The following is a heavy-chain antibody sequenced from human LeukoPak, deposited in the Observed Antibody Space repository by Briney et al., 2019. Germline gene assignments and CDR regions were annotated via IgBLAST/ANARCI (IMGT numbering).Heavy chain of an antibody. Sequence: PGGSLRLSCAASGFTFSTHAMSWVRQAPGKGLEWVANIKQDGSEKYYVDSVKGRFTTSRDNAKNSLYLQMNSLRAEDTAVYYCARDSSSWGGLFPRDYYYYMDVWGKGTTVTVSS. J-gene: IGHJ6*03. CDR3: ARDSSSWGGLFPRDYYYYMDV. D-gene: IGHD6-6*01. V-gene: IGHV3-7*01. CDR2: IKQDGSEK. CDR1: GFTFSTHA.